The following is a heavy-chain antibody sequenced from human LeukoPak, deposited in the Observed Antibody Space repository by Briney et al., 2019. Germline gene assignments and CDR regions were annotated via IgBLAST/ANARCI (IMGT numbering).Heavy chain of an antibody. CDR3: ARARRNGSGSYHPLGYFDY. Sequence: SETLSLTCAVYGGSFSGYYWSWIRQPPGKGLEWIGEINHSGSTNYNPSLKSRVTISVDTSKNQFSLKLSSVTAADTAVYYCARARRNGSGSYHPLGYFDYWGQGTLVTVSS. D-gene: IGHD1-26*01. CDR2: INHSGST. V-gene: IGHV4-34*01. J-gene: IGHJ4*02. CDR1: GGSFSGYY.